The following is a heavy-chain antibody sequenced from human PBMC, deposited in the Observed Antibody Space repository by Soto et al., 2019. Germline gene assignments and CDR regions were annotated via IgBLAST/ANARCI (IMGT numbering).Heavy chain of an antibody. CDR2: ISYDGSNK. Sequence: GGSLRLSCAASGFTFSSYAMHWVRQAPGKGLEWVAVISYDGSNKYYADSVKGRFTISRDNSKNTLYLQMNSLRAEDTAVYYCARSHAQSYDYGDYVSPDYWGQGTLVTVSS. D-gene: IGHD4-17*01. CDR1: GFTFSSYA. J-gene: IGHJ4*02. CDR3: ARSHAQSYDYGDYVSPDY. V-gene: IGHV3-30-3*01.